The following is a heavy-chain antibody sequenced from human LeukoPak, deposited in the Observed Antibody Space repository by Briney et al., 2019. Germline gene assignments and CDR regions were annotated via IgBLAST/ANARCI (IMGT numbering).Heavy chain of an antibody. CDR3: ARANWNFANENYGMDV. Sequence: SQTLSLTCTVSGGSISSGGYSWSWIRQHPGKGLEWIGYVYYSGSTYYNPSLKSRVTISVDTSKNQFSLKLSSVTAADTAVYYCARANWNFANENYGMDVWGQGTTVTVSS. D-gene: IGHD1-7*01. CDR1: GGSISSGGYS. V-gene: IGHV4-31*03. J-gene: IGHJ6*02. CDR2: VYYSGST.